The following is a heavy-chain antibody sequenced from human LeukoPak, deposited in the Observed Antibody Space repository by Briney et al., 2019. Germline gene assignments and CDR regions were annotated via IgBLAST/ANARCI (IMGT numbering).Heavy chain of an antibody. CDR2: MYYSGST. D-gene: IGHD2-8*01. CDR1: GGSISSYY. V-gene: IGHV4-59*12. Sequence: SETLSLTCTVSGGSISSYYWSWIRQPPGKGLGWIGYMYYSGSTNYNPSLKSRVTISVDTSKNQFSPKLSSVTAADTAVYYCASGALYAYDAFDIWGQGTMVTVSS. CDR3: ASGALYAYDAFDI. J-gene: IGHJ3*02.